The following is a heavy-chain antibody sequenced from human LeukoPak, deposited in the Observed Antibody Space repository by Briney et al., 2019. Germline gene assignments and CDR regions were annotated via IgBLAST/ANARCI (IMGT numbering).Heavy chain of an antibody. CDR1: GFAVSSNF. V-gene: IGHV3-53*01. Sequence: GGSLRLSCAASGFAVSSNFMTWVRQAPGKGLEWVSVIYSDGTTYYADSVKGRFTISRDNAKNTVYLQMHSLRAEDTAVYYCSRGHPGKLDYWGQGTLVTVSS. J-gene: IGHJ4*02. CDR2: IYSDGTT. CDR3: SRGHPGKLDY. D-gene: IGHD2-2*01.